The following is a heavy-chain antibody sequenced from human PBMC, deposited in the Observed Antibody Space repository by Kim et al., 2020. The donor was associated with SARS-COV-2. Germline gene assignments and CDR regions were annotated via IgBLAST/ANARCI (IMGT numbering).Heavy chain of an antibody. V-gene: IGHV3-21*01. CDR2: IRPSSYYI. J-gene: IGHJ3*02. CDR1: GFTFNIYS. Sequence: GGSLRLSCAASGFTFNIYSMNWVRQAPGRGLERVSSIRPSSYYIWDSDSVKGRFTISRDDAKNALYLQMNSLRTEDTAVYYYATEGKYSSNWEEGYAFEIWGQGTLVTVSS. D-gene: IGHD6-13*01. CDR3: ATEGKYSSNWEEGYAFEI.